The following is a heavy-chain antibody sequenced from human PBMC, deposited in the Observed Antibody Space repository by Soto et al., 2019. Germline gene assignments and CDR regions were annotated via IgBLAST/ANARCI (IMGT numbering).Heavy chain of an antibody. CDR1: GGTFSSYA. J-gene: IGHJ2*01. D-gene: IGHD4-17*01. CDR2: IIPIFGTA. CDR3: ARGGHDYGDLRWYFDL. V-gene: IGHV1-69*12. Sequence: QVQLVQSGAEVKKPGSSVKVSCKASGGTFSSYAISWVRQAPGQGLEWMGGIIPIFGTANYAQKFQGRVTITADESTSTAYMELSSLRAEDTDVYYCARGGHDYGDLRWYFDLWGRGTLVTVSS.